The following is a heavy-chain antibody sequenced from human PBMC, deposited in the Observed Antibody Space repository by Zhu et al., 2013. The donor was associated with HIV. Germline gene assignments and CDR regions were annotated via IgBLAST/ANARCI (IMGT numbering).Heavy chain of an antibody. Sequence: QVQLVQSGAEVKKPGSSVKVSCKASGGTFSSYTISWVRQAPGQGLEWMGRIIPILGIANYAQKFQGRVTITADKSTSTAYMELSSLRSEDTAVYYCARAVTGTTDPYYYYYGMDVWGQGTTVTVSS. CDR2: IIPILGIA. V-gene: IGHV1-69*02. D-gene: IGHD1-7*01. CDR1: GGTFSSYT. J-gene: IGHJ6*02. CDR3: ARAVTGTTDPYYYYYGMDV.